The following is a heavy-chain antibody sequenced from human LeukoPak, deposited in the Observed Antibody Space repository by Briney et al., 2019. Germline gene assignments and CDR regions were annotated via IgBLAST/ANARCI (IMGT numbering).Heavy chain of an antibody. J-gene: IGHJ4*02. D-gene: IGHD6-13*01. CDR3: AKTAQYSSSWIDC. V-gene: IGHV3-23*01. Sequence: ETLSLTCTVSGGSINNYYWSWIRQPPGKGLEWVSGISGSGRDTYYADSVKGRFTISRDNSENTLYLQMNSLRAEDTAVYYCAKTAQYSSSWIDCWGQGTLVTVSS. CDR2: ISGSGRDT. CDR1: GGSINNYY.